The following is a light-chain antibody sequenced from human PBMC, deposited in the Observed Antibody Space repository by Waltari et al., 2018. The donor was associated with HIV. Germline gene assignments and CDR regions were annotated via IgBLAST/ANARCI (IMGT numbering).Light chain of an antibody. CDR2: EVY. J-gene: IGLJ2*01. CDR3: SSYAGINTYVL. Sequence: QSALTQPPSASGSPGQSVTISCNGTSSDVGGNNYVSWYQQYPGKAPRLMIYEVYNRPAGVPHRFSGSKSGNTASLTVSGLQAEDDANYYCSSYAGINTYVLFGGGTKLTVL. CDR1: SSDVGGNNY. V-gene: IGLV2-8*01.